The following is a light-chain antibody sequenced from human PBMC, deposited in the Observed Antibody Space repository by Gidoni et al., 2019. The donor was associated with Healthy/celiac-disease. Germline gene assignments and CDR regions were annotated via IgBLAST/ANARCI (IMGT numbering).Light chain of an antibody. CDR2: WAS. J-gene: IGKJ4*01. CDR3: QQYYSTPLT. Sequence: DIVMTQSPDSLPASLGERATINCKSSQSVLHSSNNKNYLTWYQQKPGQPPKLLIYWASTREVGVPDRFSGSGSGKDFTLTISGLQAEDVAVYYCQQYYSTPLTFGGGTKVGIK. V-gene: IGKV4-1*01. CDR1: QSVLHSSNNKNY.